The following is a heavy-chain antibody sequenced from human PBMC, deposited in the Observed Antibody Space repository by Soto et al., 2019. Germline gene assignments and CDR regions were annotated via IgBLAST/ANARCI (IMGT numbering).Heavy chain of an antibody. CDR2: INHSGST. CDR3: ARAGKGWELRTFDY. D-gene: IGHD1-26*01. Sequence: QVQLQQWGAGLLKPSETLSLTCAVYGGSFSGYYWSWIRQPPGKGLEWIGEINHSGSTNYNPSLKSRVTISVDTSKNQFALKLSSVNAADTAVYYCARAGKGWELRTFDYWGQGTLVTVSS. CDR1: GGSFSGYY. J-gene: IGHJ4*02. V-gene: IGHV4-34*01.